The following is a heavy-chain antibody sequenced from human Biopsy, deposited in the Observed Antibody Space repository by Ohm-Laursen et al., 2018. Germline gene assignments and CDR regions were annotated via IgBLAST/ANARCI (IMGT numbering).Heavy chain of an antibody. J-gene: IGHJ1*01. CDR1: GGTFSNYG. D-gene: IGHD3-9*01. CDR3: ATKLTGYFHH. Sequence: SVKVSCKAPGGTFSNYGVNWVRQAPGQGLEWLGGNIPILGTGNYAQKFQDKVTVAADTSTSTATMELRSLRSDDTAVYYCATKLTGYFHHWGQGTLVIVSS. V-gene: IGHV1-69*06. CDR2: NIPILGTG.